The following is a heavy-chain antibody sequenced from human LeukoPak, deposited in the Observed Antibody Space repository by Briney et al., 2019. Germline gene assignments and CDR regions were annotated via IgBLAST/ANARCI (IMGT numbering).Heavy chain of an antibody. CDR3: AREDTSLVIAY. J-gene: IGHJ4*02. CDR2: MWYDGSNK. V-gene: IGHV3-33*01. D-gene: IGHD5-18*01. Sequence: GGSLRLSCAASGSTFSNYGMHWVRQAPGKGLEWVAVMWYDGSNKYYTDSVKGRFTISRDNSKNTLYLQMNSLRAEDTAVYYCAREDTSLVIAYWGQGTLVTVSS. CDR1: GSTFSNYG.